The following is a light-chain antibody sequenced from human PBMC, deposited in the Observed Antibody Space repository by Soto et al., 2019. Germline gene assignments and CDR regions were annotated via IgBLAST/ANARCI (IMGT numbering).Light chain of an antibody. CDR1: QASGSW. V-gene: IGKV1-12*01. J-gene: IGKJ4*01. CDR2: APS. Sequence: DIQVTQSPSSVSGSIGDRVTITCRASQASGSWLGWYQQKPGKAPKLLMYAPSRLQSGVPSRFSGSESGTDFTLTIISRQPEDFATYYCQQARSFPPLRAFGGGTKVEMK. CDR3: QQARSFPPLRA.